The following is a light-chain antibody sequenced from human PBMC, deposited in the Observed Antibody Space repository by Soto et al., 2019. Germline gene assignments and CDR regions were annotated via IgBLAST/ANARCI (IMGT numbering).Light chain of an antibody. CDR1: QSVLYRSNNKNY. Sequence: DIVMTEYPDSLAVSLGERATINCKSSQSVLYRSNNKNYLAWYQQKPGQPPKLLIYWASTRESGVPDRFSGSGSGTDFTLTISSLQAEDVAVYYCHLYYSTPPWTFGQGTKLEIK. V-gene: IGKV4-1*01. CDR2: WAS. CDR3: HLYYSTPPWT. J-gene: IGKJ1*01.